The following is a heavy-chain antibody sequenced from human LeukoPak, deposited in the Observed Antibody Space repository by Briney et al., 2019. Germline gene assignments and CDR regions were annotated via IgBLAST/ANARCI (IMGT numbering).Heavy chain of an antibody. J-gene: IGHJ4*02. Sequence: SETLSLTCAVSGSSISSGYYWGWIRQPPGKGLEWIGSIYHSGSTYYNPSLKSRVTISVDTSKNQFSLKLSSVTAADTAVYYCVSYYYDSSGYYVDYWGQGTLVTVSS. CDR1: GSSISSGYY. CDR2: IYHSGST. V-gene: IGHV4-38-2*01. CDR3: VSYYYDSSGYYVDY. D-gene: IGHD3-22*01.